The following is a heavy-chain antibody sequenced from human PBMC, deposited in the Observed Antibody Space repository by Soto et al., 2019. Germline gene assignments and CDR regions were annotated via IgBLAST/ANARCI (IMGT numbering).Heavy chain of an antibody. CDR2: IIPIFGTA. D-gene: IGHD1-26*01. J-gene: IGHJ6*02. Sequence: QVQLVQSGAEVKKPGSSVKVSCKASGGTFSSYAISWVRQAPGQGLEWMGGIIPIFGTANYAQKFQGRVTITADESTSPAYMELSSLISEDMAVSYCARGRQWELLTAPYYYYGMDVWGQGTTVTVSS. V-gene: IGHV1-69*01. CDR3: ARGRQWELLTAPYYYYGMDV. CDR1: GGTFSSYA.